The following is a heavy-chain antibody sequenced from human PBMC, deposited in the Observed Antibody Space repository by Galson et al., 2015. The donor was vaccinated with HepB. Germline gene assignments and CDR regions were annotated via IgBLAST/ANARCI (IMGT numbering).Heavy chain of an antibody. D-gene: IGHD5-18*01. CDR3: ARSGYSYGSTIDY. V-gene: IGHV1-2*02. Sequence: SVTVSCKASGSTFTGYYMHWVRQAPGQGLEWMGWINPKSGGTNYAQKFQGRVTMTRDTSISTAYMELSRLRSDDTAVYYCARSGYSYGSTIDYWDQGTLVTVSS. J-gene: IGHJ4*02. CDR2: INPKSGGT. CDR1: GSTFTGYY.